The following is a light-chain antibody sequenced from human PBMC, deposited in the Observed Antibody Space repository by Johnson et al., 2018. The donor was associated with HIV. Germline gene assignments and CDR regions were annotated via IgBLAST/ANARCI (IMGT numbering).Light chain of an antibody. CDR2: DNN. CDR1: SSNIGNHY. J-gene: IGLJ1*01. Sequence: QSVLTQSPSVSAAPGQKVTISCYGTSSNIGNHYVSWYQLLPGTAPKLLIYDNNQRPSGIPDRFSVSKSGTSATLGITGLQTGDEADYYCGTWDSSLSTYVFGSGTKVTVL. CDR3: GTWDSSLSTYV. V-gene: IGLV1-51*01.